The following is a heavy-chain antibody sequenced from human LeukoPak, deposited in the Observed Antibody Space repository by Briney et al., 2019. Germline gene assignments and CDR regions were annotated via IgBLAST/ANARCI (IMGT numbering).Heavy chain of an antibody. Sequence: PSETLSLTCTISDDSISSNRYFWAWIRQPPGGGLEWIASINYNWRTYYNPSLKSRPTISIDTSKNQFSLKLSSVTAADTAVYYCAREDYYDSSGYYHFDYWGQGTLVTVSS. V-gene: IGHV4-39*07. J-gene: IGHJ4*02. CDR2: INYNWRT. D-gene: IGHD3-22*01. CDR3: AREDYYDSSGYYHFDY. CDR1: DDSISSNRYF.